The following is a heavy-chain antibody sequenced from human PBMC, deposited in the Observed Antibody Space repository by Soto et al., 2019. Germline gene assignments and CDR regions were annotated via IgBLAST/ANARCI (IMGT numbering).Heavy chain of an antibody. D-gene: IGHD2-15*01. V-gene: IGHV1-69*13. CDR2: IIPIFGTA. CDR1: GGTFSSYA. J-gene: IGHJ4*02. CDR3: ARGVGDCSGGSCYNPNFDY. Sequence: SVKVSCKASGGTFSSYAISWVRQAPGQGLEWMGGIIPIFGTANYAQKFQGRVTITADESTSTAYMELSSLRSEDTAVYYCARGVGDCSGGSCYNPNFDYWGQGTLVTVSS.